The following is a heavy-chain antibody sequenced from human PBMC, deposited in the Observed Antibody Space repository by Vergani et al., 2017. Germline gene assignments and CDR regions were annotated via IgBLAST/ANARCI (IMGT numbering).Heavy chain of an antibody. CDR1: GFSFSSYS. Sequence: EVQLVESGGGLVQPGGSLRLSCAASGFSFSSYSMNWVRQAPGKGLEWVASISGSSSYVFYRDSVEGRFTITRDNAKKSVYLQMNSLRAEDTAMYFCARGLWDCTHIRCSAPSYWGQGTQVTVSS. CDR3: ARGLWDCTHIRCSAPSY. D-gene: IGHD2-8*01. J-gene: IGHJ4*02. CDR2: ISGSSSYV. V-gene: IGHV3-21*02.